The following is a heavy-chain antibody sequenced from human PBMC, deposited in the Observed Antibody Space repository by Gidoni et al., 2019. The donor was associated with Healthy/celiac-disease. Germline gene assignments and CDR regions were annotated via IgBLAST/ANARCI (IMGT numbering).Heavy chain of an antibody. CDR1: GYTFTGYN. CDR2: INPNSGGT. J-gene: IGHJ6*02. Sequence: QVQLVQSGAEVKKPGASVKVSCKASGYTFTGYNMHWVRQAPGQGLEWMGWINPNSGGTNYAQKFQGWVTMTRDTSISTAYMELSRLRSDDTAVYYCARSQIFGVVAYYYYGMDVWGQGTTVTVSS. V-gene: IGHV1-2*04. D-gene: IGHD3-3*01. CDR3: ARSQIFGVVAYYYYGMDV.